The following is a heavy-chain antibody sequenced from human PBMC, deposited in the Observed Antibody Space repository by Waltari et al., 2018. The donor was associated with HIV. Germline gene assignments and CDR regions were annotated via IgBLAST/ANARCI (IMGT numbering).Heavy chain of an antibody. V-gene: IGHV3-48*01. CDR1: ASRFMSYS. J-gene: IGHJ4*02. CDR2: ISRDGNT. D-gene: IGHD4-4*01. CDR3: ARDQDYSFDY. Sequence: EVQLVESGGGLVQPGGSLRLSCPASASRFMSYSQNWVRQAPGKGLEWISYISRDGNTHYPDSVKGRFTISRDNAKNSLYLQLNSLRAEDTAVYYCARDQDYSFDYWGQGTLVTVSS.